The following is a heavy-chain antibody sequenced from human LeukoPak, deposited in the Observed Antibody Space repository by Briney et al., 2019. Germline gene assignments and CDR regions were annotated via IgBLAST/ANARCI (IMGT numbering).Heavy chain of an antibody. CDR2: IYDTGST. J-gene: IGHJ4*02. V-gene: IGHV4-59*01. CDR1: GGSISGYK. D-gene: IGHD3-3*01. CDR3: ARFWSGFDY. Sequence: SETLSLTCSVSGGSISGYKWTWIRQPPGTGPEWIGYIYDTGSTNYNSSLRSRVTISVGTSRNQFSLKLHSVTAADTAVYYCARFWSGFDYWGQGALVTVSS.